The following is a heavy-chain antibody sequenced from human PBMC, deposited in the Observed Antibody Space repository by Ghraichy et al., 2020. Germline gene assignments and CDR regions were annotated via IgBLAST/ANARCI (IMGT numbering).Heavy chain of an antibody. D-gene: IGHD2-15*01. J-gene: IGHJ4*02. CDR2: IYASGST. CDR1: GDSISTYY. CDR3: MRLFTPGFRADI. Sequence: SETLSLTCTVSGDSISTYYWGWIRQPPGKGLELIGYIYASGSTNYNPSLKSRVSISVDRSRNRFSLRLRSVTAADTAMYYCMRLFTPGFRADIWGQGVLVTVAS. V-gene: IGHV4-4*09.